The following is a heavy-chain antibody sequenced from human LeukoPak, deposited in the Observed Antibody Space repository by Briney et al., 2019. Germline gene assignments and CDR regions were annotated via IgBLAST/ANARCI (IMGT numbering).Heavy chain of an antibody. Sequence: GGSLRLSCSASGLTFSTYAMTWVRQAPGQGLQWISTISASGDDTDYADSVKGRFTISRDNSKNTLYLQMKSLRAEDTAVYYCAQKTRSRPVLPGPFDYWGQGTLVIVSS. J-gene: IGHJ4*02. CDR3: AQKTRSRPVLPGPFDY. CDR2: ISASGDDT. V-gene: IGHV3-23*01. D-gene: IGHD2-15*01. CDR1: GLTFSTYA.